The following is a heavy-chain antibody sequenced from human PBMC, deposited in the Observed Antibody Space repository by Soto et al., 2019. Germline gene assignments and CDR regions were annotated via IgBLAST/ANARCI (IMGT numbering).Heavy chain of an antibody. Sequence: SETLSLTCTVSGGSISSGGYYWSWIRQHPGKGLEWIGYIYYSGSTYYNPSLKSRVTISVDTSKNQFSLKLSSVTAADTAVYYCGRENLHGWFDPWGQGTLVTVSS. CDR3: GRENLHGWFDP. V-gene: IGHV4-31*03. CDR2: IYYSGST. CDR1: GGSISSGGYY. J-gene: IGHJ5*02.